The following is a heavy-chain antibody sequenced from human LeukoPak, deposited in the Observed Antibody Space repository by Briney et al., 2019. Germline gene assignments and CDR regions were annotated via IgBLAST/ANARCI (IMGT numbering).Heavy chain of an antibody. D-gene: IGHD3-16*01. CDR3: ARENRVGGVHWFDP. J-gene: IGHJ5*02. Sequence: SETLSLTCTVSGGSISSYYWSWIRQPAGKGLEWIGRIYTSGSTNYNPSLKSRVTISVDTSKNQFSLKLSSVTAADTAVYYCARENRVGGVHWFDPWGQGTLATVSS. CDR2: IYTSGST. V-gene: IGHV4-4*07. CDR1: GGSISSYY.